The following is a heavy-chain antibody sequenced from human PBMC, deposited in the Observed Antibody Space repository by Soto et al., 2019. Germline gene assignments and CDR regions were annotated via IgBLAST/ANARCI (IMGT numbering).Heavy chain of an antibody. Sequence: EVHLVESGGGLVQPGGSLRLSCEASGFTFSNYGINWVRQAPGKGLEWVSHISSSSSTIYYAESVKGRFSISRDNAKNSLDLQMSSLRGEDTAVYYCATSFITTVGTTAWGQGTQVTVSS. CDR3: ATSFITTVGTTA. V-gene: IGHV3-48*01. J-gene: IGHJ4*02. D-gene: IGHD1-1*01. CDR2: ISSSSSTI. CDR1: GFTFSNYG.